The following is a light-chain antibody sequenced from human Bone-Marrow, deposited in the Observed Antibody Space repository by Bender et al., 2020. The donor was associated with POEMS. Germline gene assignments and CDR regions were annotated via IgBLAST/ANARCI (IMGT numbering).Light chain of an antibody. CDR3: QALDSSTVV. V-gene: IGLV3-21*01. CDR2: QGT. J-gene: IGLJ2*01. Sequence: SSVPTQTPSVSVAPGQTARITCGENNIGSRSVHWYQQKPGQAPVVVIYQGTKRPSGIPERFSGSNSGNTATLTIGGTQAMDEADYYCQALDSSTVVFGGGTKLTVL. CDR1: NIGSRS.